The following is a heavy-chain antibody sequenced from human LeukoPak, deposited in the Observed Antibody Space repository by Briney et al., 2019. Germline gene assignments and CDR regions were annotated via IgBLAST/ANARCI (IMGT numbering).Heavy chain of an antibody. CDR1: GGSFSAYS. CDR3: AGVGATVDP. J-gene: IGHJ5*02. D-gene: IGHD1-26*01. CDR2: INHRGRA. Sequence: PSETLSLTCAVYGGSFSAYSWSWIRQPPGKGLEWIGQINHRGRANYSPSLKSRVTISVDTSKNQFPLKVSSVTAADTAVYYCAGVGATVDPWGQGTLVTVSS. V-gene: IGHV4-34*01.